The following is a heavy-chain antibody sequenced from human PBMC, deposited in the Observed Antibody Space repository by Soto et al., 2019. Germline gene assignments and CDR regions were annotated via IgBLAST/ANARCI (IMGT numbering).Heavy chain of an antibody. J-gene: IGHJ5*02. CDR1: GGTFNNYA. V-gene: IGHV1-69*12. D-gene: IGHD7-27*01. Sequence: QVQLVQSGAEVKQPGSSVKVSCKASGGTFNNYAFSWVRQAPGQGLEWVGGIVPGSGAPNYAQKFKGRVTLFAEESTGPTYMALRSLRLEDTAVYYCVREALGKGLFDPWGQGSLATVSS. CDR3: VREALGKGLFDP. CDR2: IVPGSGAP.